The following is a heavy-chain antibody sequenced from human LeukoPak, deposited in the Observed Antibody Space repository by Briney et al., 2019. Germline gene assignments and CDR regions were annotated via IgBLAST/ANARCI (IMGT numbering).Heavy chain of an antibody. CDR3: TTISASGRFLEWLDY. CDR2: IKSKTDGGTT. V-gene: IGHV3-15*01. J-gene: IGHJ4*02. Sequence: GGSLRLSCAASGFTFSNAWMSWVRQAPGKGLEWVGRIKSKTDGGTTDYAAPVKGRFTISRDDSKNTLYLQMNSLKTEDTAVYYCTTISASGRFLEWLDYWGQGTLVTVSS. CDR1: GFTFSNAW. D-gene: IGHD3-3*01.